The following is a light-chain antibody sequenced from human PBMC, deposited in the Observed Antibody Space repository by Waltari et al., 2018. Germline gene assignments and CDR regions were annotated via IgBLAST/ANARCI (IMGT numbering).Light chain of an antibody. CDR2: CAS. CDR3: QQFYTIPYT. J-gene: IGKJ2*01. CDR1: QSILYTSNTENF. V-gene: IGKV4-1*01. Sequence: DIVMTQSPDSLAVSLGERATINCQSSQSILYTSNTENFLAWYQQKPGQPPKLRIYCASDRKSGVPERFSGSGSGTDFTLTISNLQAEDVAVYYCQQFYTIPYTFGQGTKLEIK.